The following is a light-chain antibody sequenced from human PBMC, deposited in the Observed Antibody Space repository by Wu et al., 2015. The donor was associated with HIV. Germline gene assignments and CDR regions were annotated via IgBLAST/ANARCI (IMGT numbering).Light chain of an antibody. V-gene: IGKV3-15*01. CDR1: QSVSSY. Sequence: EIVMTQSPATLSVSPGEGVTLSCRASQSVSSYLAWYQLTPGQAPRLLIYGASTRATGVPARFSGSGSGTQFTLTITNVQSADSAVYYCQQYNNWPPYSFGQGTKLEIK. CDR3: QQYNNWPPYS. J-gene: IGKJ2*03. CDR2: GAS.